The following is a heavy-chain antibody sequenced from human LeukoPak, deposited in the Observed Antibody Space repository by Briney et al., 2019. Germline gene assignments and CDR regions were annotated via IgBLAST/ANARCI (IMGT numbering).Heavy chain of an antibody. CDR3: AKGSAPLTYCSGGSCYPN. J-gene: IGHJ4*02. CDR2: ISWNSGSI. D-gene: IGHD2-15*01. Sequence: PGGSLRLSCVASGFTFDDYAMHWVRQAPGKGLEWVSGISWNSGSIGYADSVKGRFTISRDNAKNSLYLQMNSLRAEDTALYYCAKGSAPLTYCSGGSCYPNWGQGTLVTVSS. CDR1: GFTFDDYA. V-gene: IGHV3-9*01.